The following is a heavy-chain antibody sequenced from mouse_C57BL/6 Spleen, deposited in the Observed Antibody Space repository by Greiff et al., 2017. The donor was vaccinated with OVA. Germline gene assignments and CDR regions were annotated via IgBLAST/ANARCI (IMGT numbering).Heavy chain of an antibody. CDR3: ARLGLTDRSYWYFDV. J-gene: IGHJ1*03. D-gene: IGHD1-1*01. CDR2: IDPANGNT. V-gene: IGHV14-3*01. Sequence: EVKLMESVAELVRPGASVKLSCTASGFNIKNTYMHWVKQRPEQGLAWIGRIDPANGNTKYAPKFQGKATITADTSSNTAYLQLSSLTSEDTAIYYCARLGLTDRSYWYFDVWGTGTTVTVSS. CDR1: GFNIKNTY.